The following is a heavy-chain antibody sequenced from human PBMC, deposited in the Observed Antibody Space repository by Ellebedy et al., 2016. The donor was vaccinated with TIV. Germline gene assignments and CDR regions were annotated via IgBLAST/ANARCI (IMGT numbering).Heavy chain of an antibody. CDR1: GGSFSGYY. J-gene: IGHJ3*02. Sequence: MPSETLSLTCAVYGGSFSGYYWSWIRQPPGKGLEWIGYIYYSGSTNYNPSLKSRVTMSVDTSKNQFSLKLSSVTAADTAVYYCARLRRDGYNWGAFDIWGQGTMVTVSS. CDR2: IYYSGST. V-gene: IGHV4-59*08. CDR3: ARLRRDGYNWGAFDI. D-gene: IGHD5-24*01.